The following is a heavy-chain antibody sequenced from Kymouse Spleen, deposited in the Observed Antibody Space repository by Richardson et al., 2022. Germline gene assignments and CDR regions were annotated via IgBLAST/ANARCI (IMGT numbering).Heavy chain of an antibody. D-gene: IGHD1-7*01. Sequence: EVQLVESGGGLVQPGRSLRLSCAASGFTFDDYAMHWVRQAPGKGLEWVSGISWNSGSIGYADSVKGRFTISRDNAKNSLYLQMNSLRAEDTALYYCAKDGGWNYPHYYGMDVWGQGTTVTVSS. V-gene: IGHV3-9*01. CDR2: ISWNSGSI. CDR3: AKDGGWNYPHYYGMDV. J-gene: IGHJ6*02. CDR1: GFTFDDYA.